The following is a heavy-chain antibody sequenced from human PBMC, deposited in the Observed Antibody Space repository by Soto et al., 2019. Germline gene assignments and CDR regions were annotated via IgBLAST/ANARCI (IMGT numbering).Heavy chain of an antibody. CDR2: IYYSVST. D-gene: IGHD3-22*01. CDR3: EQTVPQRSDYYDSSGYSDDFDI. V-gene: IGHV4-39*01. J-gene: IGHJ3*02. Sequence: PSETLSLTCTCSGGSISGISHYFGCVRQPPLKLLELIGSIYYSVSTYYNPSLNSRVTTSVDTSKKQFSLRLSSVTDADTAVYYCEQTVPQRSDYYDSSGYSDDFDIWGPAQLVTVS. CDR1: GGSISGISHY.